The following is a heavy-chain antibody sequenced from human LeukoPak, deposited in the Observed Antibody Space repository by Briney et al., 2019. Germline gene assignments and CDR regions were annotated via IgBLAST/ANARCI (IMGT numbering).Heavy chain of an antibody. CDR1: GYTFTSYA. D-gene: IGHD3-22*01. Sequence: SVKVSCKASGYTFTSYAMNWVRQVPGQGLEWMGGIIPIFGTANYAQKFQGRVTITADESTSTAYMELSSLRSEDTAVYYCARGSPPRVYYDRSGYYSYYFDYWGQGTLVTVSS. J-gene: IGHJ4*02. V-gene: IGHV1-69*13. CDR3: ARGSPPRVYYDRSGYYSYYFDY. CDR2: IIPIFGTA.